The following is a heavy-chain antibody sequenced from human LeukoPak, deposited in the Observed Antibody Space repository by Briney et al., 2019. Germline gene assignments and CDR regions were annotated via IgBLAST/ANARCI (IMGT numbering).Heavy chain of an antibody. V-gene: IGHV1-46*01. D-gene: IGHD6-6*01. J-gene: IGHJ6*03. CDR3: ARDLGEERIAARLTHYYYYYMDV. CDR2: INPGGDNT. Sequence: GASVKVSCKASGYTFTKSYIHWVRQAPGQRLEWMGLINPGGDNTNYAQNFQGRVTMTRDMSTSTVYMELSSLRSEDTAVYYCARDLGEERIAARLTHYYYYYMDVWGKGTTVTVSS. CDR1: GYTFTKSY.